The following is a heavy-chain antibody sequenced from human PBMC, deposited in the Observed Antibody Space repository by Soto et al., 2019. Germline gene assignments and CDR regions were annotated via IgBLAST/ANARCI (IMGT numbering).Heavy chain of an antibody. J-gene: IGHJ4*02. CDR2: IYPSDXXX. V-gene: IGHV5-51*01. D-gene: IGHD3-3*01. CDR1: XYSFTSXW. CDR3: TRGGVASRSFDC. Sequence: PGESLKISXKGXXYSFTSXWXGXVRXXPGKGLEWXGLIYPSDXXXXXXXXXXXXXXXXXXKSXXSAYLQWSXLKASDTAMYYCTRGGVASRSFDCWGQGTVVTLSS.